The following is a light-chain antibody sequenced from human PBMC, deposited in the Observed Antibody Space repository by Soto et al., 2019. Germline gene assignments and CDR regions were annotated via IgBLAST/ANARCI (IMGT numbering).Light chain of an antibody. V-gene: IGKV1-5*01. CDR1: QSISSY. J-gene: IGKJ2*01. CDR2: DAS. CDR3: QQYNSYLRT. Sequence: DIQMTQSPSSLSASVGDRVTITCRASQSISSYLNWYQQKPGKAPKLLIYDASSLESGVPSRFSGSGSGTEFTLTISSLQPDDFATYYCQQYNSYLRTFGQGTKLEIK.